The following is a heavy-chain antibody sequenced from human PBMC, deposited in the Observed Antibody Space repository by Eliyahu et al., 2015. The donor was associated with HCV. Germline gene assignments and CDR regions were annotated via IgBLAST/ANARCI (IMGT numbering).Heavy chain of an antibody. D-gene: IGHD6-19*01. Sequence: FDIYWLGWVRQMPGKGLEWMGIIYPGDSDTTYNPSFQGQVTMSVDKSARTAYLQWSSLQASDSAIYYCARQYASAWERDADIFQVWGQGTLVIVSS. CDR3: ARQYASAWERDADIFQV. V-gene: IGHV5-51*01. CDR1: FDIYW. CDR2: IYPGDSDT. J-gene: IGHJ1*01.